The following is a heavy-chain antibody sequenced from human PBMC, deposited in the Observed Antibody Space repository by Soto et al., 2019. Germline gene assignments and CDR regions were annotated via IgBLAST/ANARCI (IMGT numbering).Heavy chain of an antibody. CDR1: GFTCSSYG. Sequence: WGSLRLSCAASGFTCSSYGMHWVRQAPGKGLEWVAVISYDGSNKYYADSVKGRFTISRDNSKSTLYLQMNSLRAEDTAVYYCAKSRYSSSWYAGSFDYWGQGTLVTVSS. V-gene: IGHV3-30*18. J-gene: IGHJ4*02. CDR2: ISYDGSNK. D-gene: IGHD6-13*01. CDR3: AKSRYSSSWYAGSFDY.